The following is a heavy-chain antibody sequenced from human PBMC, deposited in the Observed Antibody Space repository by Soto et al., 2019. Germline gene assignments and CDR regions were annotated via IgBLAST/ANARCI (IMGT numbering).Heavy chain of an antibody. V-gene: IGHV5-51*01. Sequence: PGESLKISCKGSGYSFTSYWSGWVRQMPGKGLEWMGIIYPGDSDTRYSPSFQGRVTISADKSISTAYLQWSSLKASDTAMYYCARRRGYSYGLLEDEAYYYYGMDVWGQGTTVTVSS. CDR1: GYSFTSYW. CDR2: IYPGDSDT. J-gene: IGHJ6*02. CDR3: ARRRGYSYGLLEDEAYYYYGMDV. D-gene: IGHD5-18*01.